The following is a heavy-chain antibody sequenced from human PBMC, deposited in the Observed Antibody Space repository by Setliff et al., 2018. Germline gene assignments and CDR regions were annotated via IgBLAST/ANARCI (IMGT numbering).Heavy chain of an antibody. J-gene: IGHJ6*04. CDR3: ARDGLGAFSLRSMDV. CDR2: VDYSGST. D-gene: IGHD3-3*02. V-gene: IGHV4-59*01. Sequence: SETLSLTCTVSGGSISSYYWSWIRQPPGKGLEWIGYVDYSGSTNYNPSLKSRVTISLDTSKNQFSLQLSSVTAADTAVYYCARDGLGAFSLRSMDVWGKGTTVTVSS. CDR1: GGSISSYY.